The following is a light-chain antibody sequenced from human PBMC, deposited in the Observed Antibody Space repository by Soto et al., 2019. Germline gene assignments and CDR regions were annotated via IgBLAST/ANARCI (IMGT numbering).Light chain of an antibody. CDR3: LQYDDWHRT. J-gene: IGKJ1*01. CDR2: GAS. Sequence: EIVMTQSPAILSVSPGVRATLSCRAGQSVSNNLAWYQQKPGQTPRLVIYGASNRATGVPARFSGSGSGTDFTLTISSLQSEDFAVYYCLQYDDWHRTFGQGTKVDIK. CDR1: QSVSNN. V-gene: IGKV3-15*01.